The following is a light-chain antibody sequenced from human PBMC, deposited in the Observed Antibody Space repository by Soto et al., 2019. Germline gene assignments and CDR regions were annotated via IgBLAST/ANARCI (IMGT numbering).Light chain of an antibody. CDR3: SSYAGGNNV. J-gene: IGLJ1*01. CDR1: SSDVGGYNY. CDR2: EVN. V-gene: IGLV2-8*01. Sequence: QSVLTQPPSASGSPGQSVTISCTGTSSDVGGYNYVSWYQQHPGKVPKLMVYEVNKRTSGVPDRFSGSKSGNTASLTVSGRQAEDEADYYCSSYAGGNNVFGTGTKLTVL.